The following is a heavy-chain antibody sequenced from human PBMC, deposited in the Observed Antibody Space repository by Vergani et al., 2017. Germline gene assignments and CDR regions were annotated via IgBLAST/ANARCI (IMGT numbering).Heavy chain of an antibody. CDR3: ARRSGIVYDMFSGTQYFFDV. CDR2: IYRTGRT. CDR1: GFSIDNGYY. V-gene: IGHV4-38-2*01. D-gene: IGHD3-9*01. J-gene: IGHJ4*02. Sequence: QVQLQESGPGLVKPSETLSLTCAVSGFSIDNGYYWDWIRQPPGKGLEWIGSIYRTGRTHFNPSLKSRVTIAVDTSNTHFSLRLNSLTAADTAVYYCARRSGIVYDMFSGTQYFFDVWGQGTLVTVSS.